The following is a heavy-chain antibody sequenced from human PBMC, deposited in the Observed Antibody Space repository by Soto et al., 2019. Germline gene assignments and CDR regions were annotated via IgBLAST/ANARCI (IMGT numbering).Heavy chain of an antibody. J-gene: IGHJ1*01. V-gene: IGHV4-39*01. CDR1: GGSISSSSYY. CDR2: IYYSGST. D-gene: IGHD1-26*01. Sequence: PSETLSLTCTVSGGSISSSSYYWGWIRQPPGKGLEWIGSIYYSGSTYYNPSLKSRVTISVDTSKNQFSLKLSSVTAADTAVYYCARHVSAAWPPPYRPFAEYFQHWGQGTLVTVSS. CDR3: ARHVSAAWPPPYRPFAEYFQH.